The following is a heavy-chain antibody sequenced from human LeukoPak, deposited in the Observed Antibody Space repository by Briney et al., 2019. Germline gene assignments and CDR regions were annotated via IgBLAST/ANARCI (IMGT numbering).Heavy chain of an antibody. V-gene: IGHV4-59*12. CDR3: ARFVIAEALNSFDI. Sequence: SSETLSLTCTVSGGSISSYYWSWIRQPPGKGLEWIGYVYHGGSTFYNPSLKSRITISLDKSKNQLSLNLSSVTAADTAVYYCARFVIAEALNSFDIWGQGTMVIVSS. J-gene: IGHJ3*02. CDR2: VYHGGST. CDR1: GGSISSYY. D-gene: IGHD6-13*01.